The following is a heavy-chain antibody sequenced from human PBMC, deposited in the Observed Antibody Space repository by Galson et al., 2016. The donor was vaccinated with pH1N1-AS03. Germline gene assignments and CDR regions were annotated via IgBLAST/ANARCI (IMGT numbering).Heavy chain of an antibody. CDR1: GFTFSTHT. CDR3: ARGPVSYSNYWFPPPDY. D-gene: IGHD6-13*01. Sequence: SLRLSCAASGFTFSTHTMHWVRQAPGKGLEWVAAIAYDGGDKFYADSVKGRFTISRDNSKNTPYLQMGSLGAEDMAVYYCARGPVSYSNYWFPPPDYWGQGTLVTVSS. CDR2: IAYDGGDK. J-gene: IGHJ4*02. V-gene: IGHV3-30*14.